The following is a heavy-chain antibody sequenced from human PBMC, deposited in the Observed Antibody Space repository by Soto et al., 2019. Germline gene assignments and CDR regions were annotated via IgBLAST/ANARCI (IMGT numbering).Heavy chain of an antibody. CDR3: ARTDRDFYGVDV. V-gene: IGHV3-13*05. J-gene: IGHJ6*02. CDR1: GFTFRNYD. Sequence: EVQLVESGGGLVQPGGSLRLSCEASGFTFRNYDMHWVRQGTGKGLEWVSGISAAGDPDYADSVEGRFTISRENAQNSFLLQMNSLRVGDTAVYYCARTDRDFYGVDVWCQGTTVIVSS. CDR2: ISAAGDP.